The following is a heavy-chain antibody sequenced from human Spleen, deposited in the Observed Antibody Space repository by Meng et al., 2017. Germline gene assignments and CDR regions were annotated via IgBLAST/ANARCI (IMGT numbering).Heavy chain of an antibody. J-gene: IGHJ4*02. D-gene: IGHD2-2*01. CDR2: IYYSGST. V-gene: IGHV4-30-4*01. CDR1: GGSISSGDYY. Sequence: QVQLQESGPGLVTPSQTLSLTCTVSGGSISSGDYYWSWIRQPPGKGLEWIAYIYYSGSTYYNPSLKSRVTISVDTSKNQFSLKLSSVTAADTAVYYCASVVPTAKSYYFDYWGQGTLVTVSS. CDR3: ASVVPTAKSYYFDY.